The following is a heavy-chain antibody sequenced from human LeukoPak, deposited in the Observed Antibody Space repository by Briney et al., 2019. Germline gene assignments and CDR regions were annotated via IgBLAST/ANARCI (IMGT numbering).Heavy chain of an antibody. J-gene: IGHJ5*02. CDR3: AKDIGHCSSTSCSNWFDP. CDR1: GFTFSSYG. Sequence: PGGSLRLFCAASGFTFSSYGMHWVRQAPGKGLEWVAFIRYDGSNKYYADSVKSRFTISRDNSKNTLYLQMNSLRAEDTAVYYCAKDIGHCSSTSCSNWFDPWGQGTLVTVSS. V-gene: IGHV3-30*02. D-gene: IGHD2-2*01. CDR2: IRYDGSNK.